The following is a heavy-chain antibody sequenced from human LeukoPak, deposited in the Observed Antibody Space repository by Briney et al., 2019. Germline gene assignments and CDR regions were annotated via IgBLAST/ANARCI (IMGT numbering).Heavy chain of an antibody. CDR2: IYHSGST. J-gene: IGHJ3*02. Sequence: PSETLSLTCAVSGGSISSGGYSWSWIRQPPGKGLEWIGYIYHSGSTYYNPSLKSRVTISVDRSKNQFSLKLSSVTAADTAVYYCARGPPYNWNYWGGGQGRAQNHAGRADAFDIWGQGTMVTVSS. CDR3: ARGPPYNWNYWGGGQGRAQNHAGRADAFDI. D-gene: IGHD1-7*01. CDR1: GGSISSGGYS. V-gene: IGHV4-30-2*01.